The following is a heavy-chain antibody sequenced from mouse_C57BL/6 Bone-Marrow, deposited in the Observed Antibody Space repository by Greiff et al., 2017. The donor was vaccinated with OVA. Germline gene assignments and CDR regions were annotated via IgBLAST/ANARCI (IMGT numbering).Heavy chain of an antibody. CDR3: ARTPAYYSNYDYAMDY. Sequence: QVQLQQPGAELVMPGASVKLSCKASGYTFTSYWMHWVKQRPGQGLEWIGEFDPSDSYTNYNQKFKGKSTLTVDKSSSTAYMQLSSLTSEDSAVYYCARTPAYYSNYDYAMDYWGQGTSVTVSS. CDR1: GYTFTSYW. CDR2: FDPSDSYT. V-gene: IGHV1-69*01. D-gene: IGHD2-5*01. J-gene: IGHJ4*01.